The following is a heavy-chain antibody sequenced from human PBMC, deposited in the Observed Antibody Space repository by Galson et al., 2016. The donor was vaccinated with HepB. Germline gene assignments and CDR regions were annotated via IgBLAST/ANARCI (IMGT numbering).Heavy chain of an antibody. V-gene: IGHV3-48*01. D-gene: IGHD3-10*01. J-gene: IGHJ1*01. CDR1: GFNFNDSS. CDR2: ISGTGSRI. Sequence: SLRLSCAVSGFNFNDSSMNWIRQAPGKGLEWLSYISGTGSRILYADSVKGRFTISKDKAKLSLYLQMSSLRVEDTAVYYCARGLTPRGFSYSFWGQGTLVAVSS. CDR3: ARGLTPRGFSYSF.